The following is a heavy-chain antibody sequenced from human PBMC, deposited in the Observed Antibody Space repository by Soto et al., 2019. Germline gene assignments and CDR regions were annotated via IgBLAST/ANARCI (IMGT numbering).Heavy chain of an antibody. CDR1: VGSISSYY. CDR2: IYYSGST. CDR3: ARGRLGSLDY. V-gene: IGHV4-59*01. Sequence: SETLSLTCTVSVGSISSYYWSWIRQPPGKGLEWIGYIYYSGSTNYNPSLKSRVTISVDTSKNQFSLKLSSVTAADTAVYYCARGRLGSLDYWGQGTLVTVSS. J-gene: IGHJ4*02. D-gene: IGHD2-15*01.